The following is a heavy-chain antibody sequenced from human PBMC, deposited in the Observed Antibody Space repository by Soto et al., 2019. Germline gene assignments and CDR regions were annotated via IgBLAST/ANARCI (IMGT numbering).Heavy chain of an antibody. V-gene: IGHV4-4*02. D-gene: IGHD3-3*01. Sequence: QVQLQESGPGLVKPSGTLSLTCAVSSGSISSSNWWSWVRQPPGKGLEWIGEIDHSGSTNYNPTLKRQVTISVDKSKNQFSLKLSSVTAADTAVYYCAREVQYYDFWSGYAYYYSMDLWGKGTTVTVSS. CDR2: IDHSGST. J-gene: IGHJ6*03. CDR1: SGSISSSNW. CDR3: AREVQYYDFWSGYAYYYSMDL.